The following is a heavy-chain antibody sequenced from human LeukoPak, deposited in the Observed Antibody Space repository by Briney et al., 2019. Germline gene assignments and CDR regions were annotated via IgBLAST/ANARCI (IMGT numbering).Heavy chain of an antibody. J-gene: IGHJ4*02. D-gene: IGHD4-17*01. V-gene: IGHV3-9*01. CDR1: GFTFDDYA. Sequence: GGSLRLSCAASGFTFDDYAMHWVRQAPGKGLEWVSGISWNSGSIGYADSVKGRFTISRDNAKNSLYLQMNSLRAEDAALYYCAKDIRMTTATCMDYWGQGTLVTVSS. CDR2: ISWNSGSI. CDR3: AKDIRMTTATCMDY.